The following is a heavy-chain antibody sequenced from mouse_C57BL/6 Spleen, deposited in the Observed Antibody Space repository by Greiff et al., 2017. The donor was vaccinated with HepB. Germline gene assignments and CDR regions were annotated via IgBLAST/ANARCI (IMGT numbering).Heavy chain of an antibody. J-gene: IGHJ2*01. V-gene: IGHV1-55*01. CDR3: ARSLIYYDYDLTDYFDY. CDR2: IYPGSGST. D-gene: IGHD2-4*01. Sequence: VQLQQPGAELVKPGASVKRSGKASGYTFTSYWITWVKQRPGQGLEWMGDIYPGSGSTNYNEKFKSKATLTVDTSSSTAYRQLSSLTSEDSAVYYCARSLIYYDYDLTDYFDYWGQGTTLTVSS. CDR1: GYTFTSYW.